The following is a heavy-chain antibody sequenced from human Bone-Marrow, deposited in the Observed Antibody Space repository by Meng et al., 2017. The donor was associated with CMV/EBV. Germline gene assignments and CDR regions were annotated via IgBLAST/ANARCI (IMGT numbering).Heavy chain of an antibody. CDR2: IYSGGST. CDR1: GFTVSSNY. D-gene: IGHD3-3*01. Sequence: GGSLRLSCAASGFTVSSNYMSWVRQAPGKGLEWVSVIYSGGSTYYADSVKGRFTISRDNSKNTLYLQMNSLRAEDTAVYYCAKDRVDDFWSGYYRGMDVWGQGTTVTVSS. CDR3: AKDRVDDFWSGYYRGMDV. J-gene: IGHJ6*02. V-gene: IGHV3-53*01.